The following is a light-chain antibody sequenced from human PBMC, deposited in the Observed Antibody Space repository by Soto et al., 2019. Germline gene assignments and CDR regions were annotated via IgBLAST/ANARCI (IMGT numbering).Light chain of an antibody. CDR3: QQYNNWPLT. Sequence: EIVMTQSPATLSVSPGARATLSCRASQSVSSNLAWYQQKPGQAPRLIIYGASTRATGIPARFSGSGSGTEFTLTISSLQSEDFAVYDCQQYNNWPLTFGQGTRLEIK. CDR1: QSVSSN. V-gene: IGKV3-15*01. CDR2: GAS. J-gene: IGKJ5*01.